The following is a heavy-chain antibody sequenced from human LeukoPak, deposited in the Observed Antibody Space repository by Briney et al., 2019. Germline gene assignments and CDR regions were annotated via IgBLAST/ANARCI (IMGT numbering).Heavy chain of an antibody. J-gene: IGHJ6*02. CDR3: ARRNDGMDV. CDR2: IYYSGST. Sequence: PSETLSLTCTVSGGSISSYYWSWIRQPPGKGLERIGYIYYSGSTNYNPSLKSRVTISVDTSKNQFSLKLSSVTAADTAVYYCARRNDGMDVWGQGTTVTVSS. D-gene: IGHD1-1*01. CDR1: GGSISSYY. V-gene: IGHV4-59*01.